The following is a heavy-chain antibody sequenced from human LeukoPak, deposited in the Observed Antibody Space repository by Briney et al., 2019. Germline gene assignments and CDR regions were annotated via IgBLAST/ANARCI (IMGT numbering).Heavy chain of an antibody. Sequence: PSETLFLTCTVSGYSISSGYYWGWIRQPPGKGLEWIGSIYHTGSTYYNPSLKSRVTISVDTSKNQLSLKLSSVTAADTAVYYCARHGGSYPFDYWGQGTLVTVSS. V-gene: IGHV4-38-2*02. J-gene: IGHJ4*02. CDR1: GYSISSGYY. CDR2: IYHTGST. D-gene: IGHD1-26*01. CDR3: ARHGGSYPFDY.